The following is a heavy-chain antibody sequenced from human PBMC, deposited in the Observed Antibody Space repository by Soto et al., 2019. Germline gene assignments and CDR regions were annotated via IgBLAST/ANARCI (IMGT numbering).Heavy chain of an antibody. CDR2: INHSGST. Sequence: PSETLSLTCAVYGGSFSGYYWSWIRQPPGKGLEWIGEINHSGSTNYNPSLKSRVTISVDTSKNQFSLKLSSVTAADTAVYYCARSRGYSYGYNYYGMDVWGHGTTVTVSS. CDR1: GGSFSGYY. D-gene: IGHD5-18*01. CDR3: ARSRGYSYGYNYYGMDV. V-gene: IGHV4-34*01. J-gene: IGHJ6*02.